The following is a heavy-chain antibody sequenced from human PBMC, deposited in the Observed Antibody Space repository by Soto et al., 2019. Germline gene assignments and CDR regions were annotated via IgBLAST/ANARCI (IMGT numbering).Heavy chain of an antibody. V-gene: IGHV1-8*01. J-gene: IGHJ5*02. CDR1: GYTFTNYD. CDR3: ARTPSGVVGAPRINRLDP. Sequence: QVQLVQSGAEVKKPGASVKVSCKASGYTFTNYDINWVRQATGQGLEWMGWMNPNSANTGYAQKFQGRVTMTRNTSISTAYRELSSLRYEDTAVYYCARTPSGVVGAPRINRLDPWGQGTLVTVSS. D-gene: IGHD2-15*01. CDR2: MNPNSANT.